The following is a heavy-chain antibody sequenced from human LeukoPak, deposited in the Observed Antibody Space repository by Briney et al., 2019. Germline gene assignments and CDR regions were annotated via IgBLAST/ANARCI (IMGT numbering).Heavy chain of an antibody. J-gene: IGHJ6*02. Sequence: GAPVKVSCKASGFTFTSSAVQWVRQARGQRLEWIGWIVVGSGNTNYAQKFQERVTITRDMSTSTAYMELSSLRSEDTAVYYCAAESFWSGYEHCYYGMDVWGQGTTVTVSS. CDR2: IVVGSGNT. CDR3: AAESFWSGYEHCYYGMDV. V-gene: IGHV1-58*01. D-gene: IGHD3-3*01. CDR1: GFTFTSSA.